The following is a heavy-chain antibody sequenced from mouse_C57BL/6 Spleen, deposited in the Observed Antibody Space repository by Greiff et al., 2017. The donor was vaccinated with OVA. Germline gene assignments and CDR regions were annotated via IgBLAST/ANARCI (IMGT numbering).Heavy chain of an antibody. J-gene: IGHJ1*03. V-gene: IGHV1-64*01. CDR2: IHPNSGST. CDR3: AKMGLITTGVADWYFDV. Sequence: QVQLQQPGAELVKPGASVKLSCKASGYTFTSYWMHWVKQRPGQGLEWIGMIHPNSGSTNYNEKFKSKATLTVDKSSSTAYMQLSSLTSEDSAVYYCAKMGLITTGVADWYFDVWGTGTTVTVSS. D-gene: IGHD1-1*01. CDR1: GYTFTSYW.